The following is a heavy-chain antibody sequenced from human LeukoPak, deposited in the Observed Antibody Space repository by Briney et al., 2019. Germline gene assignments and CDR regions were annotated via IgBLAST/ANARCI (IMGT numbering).Heavy chain of an antibody. V-gene: IGHV4-31*03. Sequence: PSETLSLTCTVSGGSLPSGGYYWTWIRQLPGKGLEWIGHISYSGRTDYNPSLKSRVIISAETSNNQQFSLRLSSVTAADTAVYYCARGIDSGLQRGCWFDPWGQGTLVTVSS. CDR2: ISYSGRT. D-gene: IGHD1-26*01. J-gene: IGHJ5*02. CDR3: ARGIDSGLQRGCWFDP. CDR1: GGSLPSGGYY.